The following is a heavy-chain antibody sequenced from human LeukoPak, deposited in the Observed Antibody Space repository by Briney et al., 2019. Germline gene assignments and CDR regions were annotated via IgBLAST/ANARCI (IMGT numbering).Heavy chain of an antibody. D-gene: IGHD2-2*01. CDR2: IYHSGST. V-gene: IGHV4-38-2*02. Sequence: KPSETLSLTYAVSGYSISSGYYWGWIRQPPGKGLEWIGSIYHSGSTYYNPSLKSRVTISVDTSKNQFSLKLSSVTAADTAVYYCARDRVVPAGPDAFDIWGQGTMVTVSS. CDR1: GYSISSGYY. CDR3: ARDRVVPAGPDAFDI. J-gene: IGHJ3*02.